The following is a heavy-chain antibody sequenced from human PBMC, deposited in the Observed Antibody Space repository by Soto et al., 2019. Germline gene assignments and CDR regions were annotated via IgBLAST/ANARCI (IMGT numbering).Heavy chain of an antibody. D-gene: IGHD3-3*02. V-gene: IGHV3-23*01. CDR1: VFTISSYA. J-gene: IGHJ3*02. CDR3: TSEIASFGRGVFDI. Sequence: EVVLSESGGDLVQPGGSLRLSCAASVFTISSYAMSWVRQAPGKGLDWVSAITYDGRTFYADSVKGRFTISRDISKNTVYLQMNSLRAEDTAIYYCTSEIASFGRGVFDIWGQGTLVTVSS. CDR2: ITYDGRT.